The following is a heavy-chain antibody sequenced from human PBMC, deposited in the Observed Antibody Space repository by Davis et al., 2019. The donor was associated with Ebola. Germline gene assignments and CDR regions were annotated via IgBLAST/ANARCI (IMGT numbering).Heavy chain of an antibody. CDR2: ITRMGDST. Sequence: GESLQISCAASGFTFRDYAMSWVRQSPGKGLEWVSVITRMGDSTYYADPVKGRFTISRDNSKNTLYMELNTLRVEDTAIYYCAKFRLHTCCNDGFDVWGQGTMVTVSS. CDR3: AKFRLHTCCNDGFDV. D-gene: IGHD2/OR15-2a*01. V-gene: IGHV3-23*01. CDR1: GFTFRDYA. J-gene: IGHJ3*01.